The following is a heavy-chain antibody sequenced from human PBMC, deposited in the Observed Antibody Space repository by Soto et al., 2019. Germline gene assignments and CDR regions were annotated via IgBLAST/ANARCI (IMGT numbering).Heavy chain of an antibody. CDR3: ARDHYYDSSGYYWYFDL. D-gene: IGHD3-22*01. CDR1: GGSISSGGYY. J-gene: IGHJ2*01. CDR2: IYYSGST. V-gene: IGHV4-31*03. Sequence: SETLSLTCTVSGGSISSGGYYWSRIRQHPGKGLEWIGYIYYSGSTYYNPSLKSRVTISVDTSKNQFSLKLSSVTAADTAVYYCARDHYYDSSGYYWYFDLWGRGTLVTVSS.